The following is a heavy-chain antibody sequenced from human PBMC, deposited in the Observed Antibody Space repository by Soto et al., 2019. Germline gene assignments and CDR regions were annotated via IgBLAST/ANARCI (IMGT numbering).Heavy chain of an antibody. V-gene: IGHV1-69*01. CDR1: GGTFGKSV. Sequence: QVPLVQSGAEMKTPGSSVRVSCKASGGTFGKSVISWVRQAPGQGLEWMGGIIPIFGATHYAQKFQGRVTITADEFTTTAYMGLSSLQSEDTAAYYCARGQFYDFWSGYYLDYWGQGTLVNVSS. D-gene: IGHD3-3*01. CDR2: IIPIFGAT. CDR3: ARGQFYDFWSGYYLDY. J-gene: IGHJ4*02.